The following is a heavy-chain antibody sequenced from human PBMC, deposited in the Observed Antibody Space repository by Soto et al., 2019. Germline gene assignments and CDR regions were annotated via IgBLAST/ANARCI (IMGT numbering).Heavy chain of an antibody. V-gene: IGHV1-2*02. Sequence: ASVKVSCKASGYSFTGNSMRWVRQAPGQGLEWMGWINPYNGGTNYAQKLRGRVTMTRDTSTSTAYMDLRSLRSDDTAVYYCARDGHYYGSGSPFWGQGTLVTVSS. D-gene: IGHD3-10*01. CDR1: GYSFTGNS. CDR3: ARDGHYYGSGSPF. J-gene: IGHJ4*02. CDR2: INPYNGGT.